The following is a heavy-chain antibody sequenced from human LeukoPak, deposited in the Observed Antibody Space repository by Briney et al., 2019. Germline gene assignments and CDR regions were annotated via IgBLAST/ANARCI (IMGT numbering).Heavy chain of an antibody. CDR3: ARAVVVPVSYYYYMDV. V-gene: IGHV1-18*01. CDR2: ISAYNGNT. D-gene: IGHD2-2*01. CDR1: GYTFTSYG. J-gene: IGHJ6*03. Sequence: GASVKVSCKASGYTFTSYGISWVRQAPGQGLEWMGWISAYNGNTNYAQKLQGRVTMTTDTSTSTAYMELRSLRFDDTAVYYCARAVVVPVSYYYYMDVWGKGTTVTVSS.